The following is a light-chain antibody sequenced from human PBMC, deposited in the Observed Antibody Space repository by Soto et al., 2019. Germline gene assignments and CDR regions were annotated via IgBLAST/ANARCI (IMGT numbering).Light chain of an antibody. V-gene: IGLV1-51*01. CDR1: SSNIGNNY. CDR2: DNN. J-gene: IGLJ3*02. CDR3: GTWDSSLPKGV. Sequence: QSVLTQPPSVSAAPGQKVTISCSGSSSNIGNNYVSWYQQLPGTAPKLLIYDNNKRPSGIPDRFSGSKSGTSATLGITGLQTGDEADYYCGTWDSSLPKGVFGGGTKLTVL.